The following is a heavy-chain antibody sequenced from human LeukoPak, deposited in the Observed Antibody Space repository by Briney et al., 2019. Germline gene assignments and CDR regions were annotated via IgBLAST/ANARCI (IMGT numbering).Heavy chain of an antibody. CDR2: IYTSAST. D-gene: IGHD5-12*01. CDR3: ATTGLLVAPI. CDR1: GASISSGSYY. Sequence: PSQTLSLTCTVSGASISSGSYYWSWIRQPARKGLEWIGRIYTSASTNYNPSLKSRVTISVDTAKNQFSLKLSSVTAADTAVYYCATTGLLVAPIWGQGTMVTVSS. V-gene: IGHV4-61*02. J-gene: IGHJ3*02.